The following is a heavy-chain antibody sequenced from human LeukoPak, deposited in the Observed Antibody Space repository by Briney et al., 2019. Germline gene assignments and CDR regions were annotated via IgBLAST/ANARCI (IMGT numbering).Heavy chain of an antibody. CDR1: GGSFSGYY. D-gene: IGHD2-15*01. V-gene: IGHV4-34*01. Sequence: SETLSLTCAVYGGSFSGYYWSWIRQPPGKGLEWIWEINDIGSTNYNPSLKRRVTISVDTTKNQYSLKLSSVTAADTAVYYCARHYYSGGSCYSEGETYFDYWGQGTLVTVSS. CDR2: INDIGST. CDR3: ARHYYSGGSCYSEGETYFDY. J-gene: IGHJ4*02.